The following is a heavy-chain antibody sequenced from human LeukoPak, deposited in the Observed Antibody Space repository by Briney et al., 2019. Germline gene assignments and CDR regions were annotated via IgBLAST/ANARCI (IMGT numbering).Heavy chain of an antibody. CDR3: GKGAEYYFDNSGLIDY. CDR1: GFTFSYHW. J-gene: IGHJ4*02. D-gene: IGHD3-22*01. V-gene: IGHV3-74*01. CDR2: IQNDGIST. Sequence: GGSLRLSCAASGFTFSYHWMHWVRQVPGKGLVRVSRIQNDGISTTYADSVKGRFTISRDNAKNTLYLQMINLRDEDTAVYYCGKGAEYYFDNSGLIDYWGQGTLVTVSS.